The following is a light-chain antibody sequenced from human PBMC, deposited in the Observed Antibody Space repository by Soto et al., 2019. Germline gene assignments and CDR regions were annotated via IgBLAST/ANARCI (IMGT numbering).Light chain of an antibody. CDR3: SSYTGTSTYV. CDR2: DVS. Sequence: QSALTQPASVSGSPGQSIAISCTGTSSVVGGYKYVSWYQQHPGKAPKLVIYDVSNRPSGVSDRFSGSKSGNTASLTISGLQAEDEGDFYSSSYTGTSTYVFGTGTKVTVL. J-gene: IGLJ1*01. CDR1: SSVVGGYKY. V-gene: IGLV2-14*01.